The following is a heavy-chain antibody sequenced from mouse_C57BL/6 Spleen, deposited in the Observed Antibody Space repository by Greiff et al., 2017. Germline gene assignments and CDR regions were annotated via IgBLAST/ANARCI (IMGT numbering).Heavy chain of an antibody. CDR2: IRNKANGYTT. CDR3: ARYGNYFDY. V-gene: IGHV7-3*01. Sequence: VQLKESGGGLVQPGGSLSLSCAASGFTFTDYYMSWVRQPPGKALEWLGFIRNKANGYTTEYSASVKGRFTISRDNSQSILYLQMNALRAEDSATYYCARYGNYFDYWGQGTTLTVSS. CDR1: GFTFTDYY. J-gene: IGHJ2*01.